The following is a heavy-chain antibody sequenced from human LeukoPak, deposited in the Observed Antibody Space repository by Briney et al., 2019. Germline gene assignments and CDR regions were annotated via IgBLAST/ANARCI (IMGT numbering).Heavy chain of an antibody. CDR1: DGSISSYY. CDR2: IYYQGST. Sequence: PSETLSLTCTVSDGSISSYYWSWIRQHPGKELEWIGYIYYQGSTNYNPSLKSRVTKSVDTSKNQFSLKLSSVTAADTAVYYCARGVGNCYGTSCRPSYMDVWGKGTTVTVSS. D-gene: IGHD2-2*01. V-gene: IGHV4-59*01. CDR3: ARGVGNCYGTSCRPSYMDV. J-gene: IGHJ6*03.